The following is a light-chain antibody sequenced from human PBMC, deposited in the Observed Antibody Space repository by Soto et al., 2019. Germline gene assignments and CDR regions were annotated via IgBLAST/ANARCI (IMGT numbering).Light chain of an antibody. CDR3: CSYAGKYTWV. Sequence: QSALTQPRSVSGSPGQSVTISCTGSSNDVGGYNSVSWYQQHPGKAPKLMIYEVNKRPSGVPDRFSGSKSGNTASLTISGLQDEDEADFYCCSYAGKYTWVFGGGTKLTVL. V-gene: IGLV2-11*01. CDR2: EVN. CDR1: SNDVGGYNS. J-gene: IGLJ3*02.